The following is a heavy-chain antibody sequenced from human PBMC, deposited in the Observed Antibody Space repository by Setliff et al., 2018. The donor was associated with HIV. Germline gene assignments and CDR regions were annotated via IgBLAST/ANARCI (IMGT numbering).Heavy chain of an antibody. CDR1: GGSISSYC. Sequence: SETLSLTCTLSGGSISSYCWNWIRQPPGKGLEWIGYIFASGSSLYNPSLQSRVSISIDTSKNQFSLKLSSVTAADTAVYYCARRIDNSGSLPAKNWFDTWGQGRLVTVSS. D-gene: IGHD3-10*01. J-gene: IGHJ5*02. CDR3: ARRIDNSGSLPAKNWFDT. V-gene: IGHV4-4*09. CDR2: IFASGSS.